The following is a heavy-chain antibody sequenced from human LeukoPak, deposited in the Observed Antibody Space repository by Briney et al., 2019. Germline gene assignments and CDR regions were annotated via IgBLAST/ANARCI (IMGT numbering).Heavy chain of an antibody. CDR2: ISSSSSYI. Sequence: GGTLRLSCAASGVTFSSYSMNWVRQAPGKGLEWVSSISSSSSYIYYADSVKGRFTISRDNSKNTLYLQMNSLRAADTAVYYCVKDNAGYCSSTSCAPFGYWGQGTLVTVSS. V-gene: IGHV3-21*01. CDR1: GVTFSSYS. J-gene: IGHJ4*02. D-gene: IGHD2-2*01. CDR3: VKDNAGYCSSTSCAPFGY.